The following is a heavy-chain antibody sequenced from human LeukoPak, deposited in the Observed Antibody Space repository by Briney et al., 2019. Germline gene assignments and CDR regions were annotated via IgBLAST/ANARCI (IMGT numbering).Heavy chain of an antibody. CDR1: GYTFTSYY. CDR3: ARGDIAVAPDDAFDI. Sequence: ASVKVSCKASGYTFTSYYMHWVRQAPGQGLEWMGIINPSGGSTSYAQKFQGRVTMTRDTSTSTVYMELSRLRSEDTAVYYCARGDIAVAPDDAFDIWGEGTMVTVSS. J-gene: IGHJ3*02. V-gene: IGHV1-46*01. CDR2: INPSGGST. D-gene: IGHD6-19*01.